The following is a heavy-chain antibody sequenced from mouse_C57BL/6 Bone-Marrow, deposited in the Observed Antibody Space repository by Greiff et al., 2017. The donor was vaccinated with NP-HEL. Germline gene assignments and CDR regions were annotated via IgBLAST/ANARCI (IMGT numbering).Heavy chain of an antibody. J-gene: IGHJ2*01. CDR2: IYPRDGST. CDR3: AREGITAVVARGYFDY. V-gene: IGHV1-78*01. CDR1: GYTFTDHT. Sequence: QVQLQQSDAELVKPGASVKISCKVSGYTFTDHTIHWMKQRPEQGLEWIGYIYPRDGSTKYNEKFKGKATLTADKSSSTAYMQLNSLTSEDSAVYFWAREGITAVVARGYFDYWGQGTTLTVSS. D-gene: IGHD1-1*01.